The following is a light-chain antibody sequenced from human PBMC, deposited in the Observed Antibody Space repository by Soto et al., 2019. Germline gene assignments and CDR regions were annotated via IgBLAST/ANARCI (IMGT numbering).Light chain of an antibody. V-gene: IGKV1-5*01. J-gene: IGKJ2*01. CDR2: DAS. CDR3: QQYNSYPHT. Sequence: DIQMTQSPSTLSASVGDTVTITCRASQTISGWLAWYQQRPGKAPNLLIFDASTLESGVPSRFSGSGSGTTFTLTISSLQSDDFATYYCQQYNSYPHTFGQGTKLEIK. CDR1: QTISGW.